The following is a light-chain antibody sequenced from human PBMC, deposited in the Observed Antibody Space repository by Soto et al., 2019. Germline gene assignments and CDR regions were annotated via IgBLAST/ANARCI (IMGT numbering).Light chain of an antibody. CDR1: KSVRSN. CDR2: GAS. CDR3: QQRSSWPLT. Sequence: EKERSHCPATLSVKTDERATLSRSASKSVRSNLAWYQQKPRQPPRLLIYGASTRATGVPARFSGSGSGTEFSLTINSLQSEDFAVYYCQQRSSWPLTFGGGSMV. J-gene: IGKJ4*01. V-gene: IGKV3-15*01.